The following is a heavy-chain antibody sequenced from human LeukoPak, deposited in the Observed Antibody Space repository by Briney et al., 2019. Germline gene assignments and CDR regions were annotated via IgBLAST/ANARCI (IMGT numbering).Heavy chain of an antibody. J-gene: IGHJ4*02. V-gene: IGHV4-34*01. CDR1: GGSFSGYY. D-gene: IGHD3-10*01. CDR2: INHSGST. CDR3: ARAISQSGYFDY. Sequence: SETLSLTCAVYGGSFSGYYWSWIRQPPGKGLEWIGEINHSGSTNYNPSLKSRVTISVDTSKNQFSLKLSSVTAADTAAYYCARAISQSGYFDYWGQGTPVTVSP.